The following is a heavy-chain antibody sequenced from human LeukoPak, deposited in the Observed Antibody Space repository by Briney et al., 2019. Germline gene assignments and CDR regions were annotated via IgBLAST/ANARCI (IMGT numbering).Heavy chain of an antibody. CDR1: GGSISSYY. V-gene: IGHV4-59*01. CDR3: ARSGTTPYYYGKDV. J-gene: IGHJ6*02. Sequence: PSETLSLTCTVPGGSISSYYWSWIRQPPGKGLEWIGYIYYSGSTNYNPSLKSRVTISVDTSKNQFSLNLSSVTAADTAVYYCARSGTTPYYYGKDVWGQGTTVTVSS. CDR2: IYYSGST. D-gene: IGHD2-2*01.